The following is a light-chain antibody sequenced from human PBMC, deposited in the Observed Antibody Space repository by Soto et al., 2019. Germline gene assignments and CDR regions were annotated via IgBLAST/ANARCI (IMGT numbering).Light chain of an antibody. CDR2: DAS. Sequence: EIVLTQSPATLSLSPGERATLSCRASQSVSSYLAWYQQKPGQAPRLLINDASNRATGIPARFSGSGSGTDFTLTISSLEPEDFAVYYCQQRGTFGQGTKLEIK. CDR3: QQRGT. CDR1: QSVSSY. J-gene: IGKJ2*01. V-gene: IGKV3-11*01.